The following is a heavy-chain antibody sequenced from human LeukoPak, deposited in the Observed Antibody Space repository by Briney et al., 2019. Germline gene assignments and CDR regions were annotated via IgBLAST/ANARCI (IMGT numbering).Heavy chain of an antibody. CDR2: ISSSSSYI. V-gene: IGHV3-21*01. J-gene: IGHJ5*02. D-gene: IGHD3-22*01. CDR3: ARDLRLYYDSSGYPNWFDP. CDR1: GFTFSSYS. Sequence: PGGSLRLSCAAPGFTFSSYSMNWVRQAPGKGLEWVSSISSSSSYIYYADSVKGRFTISRDNAKNSLYLQMNSLRAEDTAVYYCARDLRLYYDSSGYPNWFDPWGQGTLVTVSS.